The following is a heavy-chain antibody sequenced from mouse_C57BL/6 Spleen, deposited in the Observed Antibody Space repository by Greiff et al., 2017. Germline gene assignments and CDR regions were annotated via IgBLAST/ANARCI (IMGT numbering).Heavy chain of an antibody. V-gene: IGHV1-64*01. D-gene: IGHD1-1*01. CDR2: IHPNSGST. J-gene: IGHJ2*01. Sequence: QVQLQQPGAELVKPGASVKLSCKASGYTFTSYWMHWVKQRPGQGLEWIGMIHPNSGSTNYNEKFKSKATLTVDKSSSPAYMQLSSLTSEDSAVYYCARCPTVVDYFDYWGQGTTLTVSS. CDR1: GYTFTSYW. CDR3: ARCPTVVDYFDY.